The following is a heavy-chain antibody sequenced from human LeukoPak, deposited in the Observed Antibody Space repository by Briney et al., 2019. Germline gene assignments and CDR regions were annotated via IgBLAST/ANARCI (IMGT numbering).Heavy chain of an antibody. CDR1: GGSISSSSYY. CDR2: IYYSGST. D-gene: IGHD1-1*01. V-gene: IGHV4-39*02. Sequence: TSSETLSLTCTVSGGSISSSSYYWGWIRQPPGKGLEWIGSIYYSGSTYYNPSLKSRVTISVDTSKNQFSLKLSSVTAADTAVYYCARDRGTWNDDGFDYWGRGTLVTVSS. J-gene: IGHJ4*02. CDR3: ARDRGTWNDDGFDY.